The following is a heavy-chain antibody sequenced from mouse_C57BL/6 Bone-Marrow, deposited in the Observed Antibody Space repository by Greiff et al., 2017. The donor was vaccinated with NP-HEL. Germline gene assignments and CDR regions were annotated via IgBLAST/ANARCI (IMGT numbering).Heavy chain of an antibody. CDR3: ARQEGYGNYGYRDMDY. J-gene: IGHJ4*01. CDR2: FYPGGGDK. Sequence: QVQLKQPGAELVKPGASVKLSCKASGYTFTEYTIHWVKQRSGQGLEWIGWFYPGGGDKKYNEKFKGKATLTADKSSSTAYMELSRLTSEDSAVYYCARQEGYGNYGYRDMDYWGQGTTVTVSS. CDR1: GYTFTEYT. V-gene: IGHV1-62-2*01. D-gene: IGHD2-1*01.